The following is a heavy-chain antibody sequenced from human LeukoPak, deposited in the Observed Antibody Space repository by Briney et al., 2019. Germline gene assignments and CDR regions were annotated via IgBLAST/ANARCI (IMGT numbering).Heavy chain of an antibody. CDR3: ARYSSSQGWFDP. Sequence: SETLSLTCTVSGGCISSSGYYWGWIRQPPGKGLEWIGIMYYSGSSSYNPSLKSRVTISVDTSKNQFSLRLTSVTAADTAVHYCARYSSSQGWFDPRGQGTLVTVSS. J-gene: IGHJ5*02. CDR2: MYYSGSS. CDR1: GGCISSSGYY. V-gene: IGHV4-39*01. D-gene: IGHD2-2*01.